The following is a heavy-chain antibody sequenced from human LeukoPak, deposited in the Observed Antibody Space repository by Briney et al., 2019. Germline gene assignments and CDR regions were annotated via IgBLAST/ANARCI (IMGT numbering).Heavy chain of an antibody. V-gene: IGHV4-34*01. CDR1: GTSFTSYY. CDR3: ARMTTGHDY. D-gene: IGHD4-17*01. Sequence: KPSETLFPTLRGLGTSFTSYYRSRIRQTPGQGLEWIGEVNHSGYTNMNPSLKSRVTISVDTSKNQFSLMMTSVTAADTAVYFCARMTTGHDYWGQGTLVTVSS. CDR2: VNHSGYT. J-gene: IGHJ4*02.